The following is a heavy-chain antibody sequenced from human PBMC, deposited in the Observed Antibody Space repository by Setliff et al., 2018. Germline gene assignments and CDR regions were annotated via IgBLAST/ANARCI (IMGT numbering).Heavy chain of an antibody. Sequence: RGESLKISCAASGFTFTNYWINWVRQAPGKGLEWVANIKQDESEKHYVGSVKGRFTISRDNARNSVYLQMNSLRAEDAAVYYCATSDWYAAFDHWGQGTLVTVSS. CDR2: IKQDESEK. V-gene: IGHV3-7*01. CDR3: ATSDWYAAFDH. CDR1: GFTFTNYW. D-gene: IGHD6-19*01. J-gene: IGHJ4*02.